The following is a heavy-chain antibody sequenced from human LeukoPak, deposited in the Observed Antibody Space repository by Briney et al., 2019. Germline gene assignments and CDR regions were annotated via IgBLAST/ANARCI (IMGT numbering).Heavy chain of an antibody. CDR3: ARGSGSYHAFDI. J-gene: IGHJ3*02. CDR1: GFTFSSYG. CDR2: ISSSSSYI. D-gene: IGHD1-26*01. V-gene: IGHV3-21*01. Sequence: GGSLRLSCAASGFTFSSYGMSWVRQAPGKGLEWVSSISSSSSYIYYADSVKGRFTISRDNAKNSLYLQMNSLRAEDTAVYYCARGSGSYHAFDIWGQGTMVTVSS.